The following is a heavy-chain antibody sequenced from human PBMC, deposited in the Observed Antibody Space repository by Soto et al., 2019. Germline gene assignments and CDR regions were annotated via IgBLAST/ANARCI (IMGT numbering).Heavy chain of an antibody. J-gene: IGHJ4*02. CDR2: ISGSGGST. D-gene: IGHD6-13*01. CDR1: GFTFSSYA. CDR3: AKVGPSIAAAGSGNFDY. Sequence: GGSLRLSCAASGFTFSSYAMSWVRQAPGKGLEWVSAISGSGGSTYYADSVKGRFTISRDNSKNTLYLQMNSLRAEDTAVYYCAKVGPSIAAAGSGNFDYWGQGTLVTVSS. V-gene: IGHV3-23*01.